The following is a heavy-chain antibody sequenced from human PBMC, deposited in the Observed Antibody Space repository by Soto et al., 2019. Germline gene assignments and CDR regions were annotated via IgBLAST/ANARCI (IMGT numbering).Heavy chain of an antibody. CDR1: GFIFSSYA. J-gene: IGHJ6*02. D-gene: IGHD6-6*01. Sequence: SLRLSCAASGFIFSSYAMHWVRQAPGKGLGWVAVISYDGSNKYYADSVKGRFTISRDNSKNTLYLQMNSLRAEDTAVYYCARVAKDSSSHVGYYYYYGMDVWGQGATVTVSS. V-gene: IGHV3-30-3*01. CDR2: ISYDGSNK. CDR3: ARVAKDSSSHVGYYYYYGMDV.